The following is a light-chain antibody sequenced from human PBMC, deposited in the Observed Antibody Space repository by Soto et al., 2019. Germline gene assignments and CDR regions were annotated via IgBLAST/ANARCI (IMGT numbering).Light chain of an antibody. V-gene: IGLV2-8*01. CDR1: SSDVGGYNY. J-gene: IGLJ1*01. CDR2: EVS. Sequence: QSVLTQPPSASGSPGQSVTISCTGTSSDVGGYNYVSWYQQHPGKAPKLMISEVSKRPSGVPDRFSGSKSGNTASLTVSGLQAEDEADYYCISYAGSNNLGVVGTGTKLTVL. CDR3: ISYAGSNNLGV.